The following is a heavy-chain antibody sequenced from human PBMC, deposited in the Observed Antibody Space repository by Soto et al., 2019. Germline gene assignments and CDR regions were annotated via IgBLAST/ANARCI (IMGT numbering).Heavy chain of an antibody. J-gene: IGHJ2*01. CDR2: IYYSGST. CDR1: GGSISSYY. CDR3: ARFNWYFYL. Sequence: QVQLQESGPGLVKPSETLSLTCTVSGGSISSYYWSWIRQPPGKGLEWIGYIYYSGSTNYNPSLKSRVTISVDTSKNQFSLKLSSVTAADTPVYYCARFNWYFYLLGRGTLVTVSS. V-gene: IGHV4-59*08.